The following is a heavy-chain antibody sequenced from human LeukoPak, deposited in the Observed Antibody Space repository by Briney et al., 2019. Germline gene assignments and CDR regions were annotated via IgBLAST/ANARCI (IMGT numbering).Heavy chain of an antibody. J-gene: IGHJ3*01. CDR2: INAGNGNT. V-gene: IGHV1-3*03. D-gene: IGHD3/OR15-3a*01. CDR1: GYTFTAYG. CDR3: ARWWAGFYAFDL. Sequence: ASVKVSCKASGYTFTAYGMHWVRQAPGQRLEWMGWINAGNGNTKYSQDFQGRVTITRDTSATTAYMELSSLRSEDMAVYYCARWWAGFYAFDLWGQGTKVTVSS.